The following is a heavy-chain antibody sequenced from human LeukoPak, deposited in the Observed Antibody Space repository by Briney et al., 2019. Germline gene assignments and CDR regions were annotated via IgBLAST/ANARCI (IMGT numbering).Heavy chain of an antibody. V-gene: IGHV4-39*07. CDR1: GGSISSSSYY. Sequence: SETLSLTCTVSGGSISSSSYYWGWIRQPPGKGLEWIGSIYPSGSTNYNPSPKSRVTMSLDTSKNQFSLKLSSVTAADTAVYYCARDWPRLRWSLDYWGQGTLVTVSS. D-gene: IGHD4-23*01. CDR2: IYPSGST. CDR3: ARDWPRLRWSLDY. J-gene: IGHJ4*02.